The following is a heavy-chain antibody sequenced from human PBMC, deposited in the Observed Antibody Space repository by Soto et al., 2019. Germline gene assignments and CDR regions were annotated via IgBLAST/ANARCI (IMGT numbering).Heavy chain of an antibody. D-gene: IGHD6-19*01. Sequence: GESLKISCKGSGHSFTSYWISWVRQRPGKGLEWMGRIDPSDSYTNYSPSFQGHVTISADKSISTAYLQWSSLKASDTAMYYCARPLLAVADDYYYSGMDVWGQGTTVTVSS. CDR2: IDPSDSYT. CDR3: ARPLLAVADDYYYSGMDV. V-gene: IGHV5-10-1*01. J-gene: IGHJ6*02. CDR1: GHSFTSYW.